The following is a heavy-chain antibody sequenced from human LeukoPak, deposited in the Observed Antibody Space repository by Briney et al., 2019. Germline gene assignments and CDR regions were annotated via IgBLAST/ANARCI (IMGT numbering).Heavy chain of an antibody. CDR2: ISYGGSDK. J-gene: IGHJ3*02. D-gene: IGHD1-14*01. V-gene: IGHV3-30*02. Sequence: GGSLRLSCAASGFTFTGYGMHWVRQAPGKGLEWLTFISYGGSDKYYADSVKGRFTISRDNAKNSLYLQMNSLRAEDMAAYYFAKDFLTEPHGALDIWGEGAMVTVSS. CDR1: GFTFTGYG. CDR3: AKDFLTEPHGALDI.